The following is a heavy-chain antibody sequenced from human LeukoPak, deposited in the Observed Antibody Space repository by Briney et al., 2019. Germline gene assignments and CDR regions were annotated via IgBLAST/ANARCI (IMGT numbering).Heavy chain of an antibody. Sequence: SETLSLTCTLSGGSPSSGRYYWGWVRQPAGKGLEWSGRIYTSGSTKNNPSLKSRVTISVDTSKNQFSLKLSSVTAADTAVYYCARGIATVYYYSYFFDYWGQGTLVTVSS. CDR3: ARGIATVYYYSYFFDY. CDR1: GGSPSSGRYY. CDR2: IYTSGST. J-gene: IGHJ4*02. D-gene: IGHD3-16*01. V-gene: IGHV4-61*02.